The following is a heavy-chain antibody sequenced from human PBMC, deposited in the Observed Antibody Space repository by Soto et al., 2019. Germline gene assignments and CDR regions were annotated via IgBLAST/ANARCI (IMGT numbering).Heavy chain of an antibody. J-gene: IGHJ6*04. CDR3: AAASKYSYGVSWDYYYYGMDV. D-gene: IGHD5-18*01. V-gene: IGHV1-69*06. Sequence: GASVKVSCKASGGTFSSYAISWVRQAPGQGLEWMGGIIPIFGTANYAQKFQGRVTITADKSTSTAYMELSSLRSEDTAVYYCAAASKYSYGVSWDYYYYGMDVWGKGTKVTVS. CDR2: IIPIFGTA. CDR1: GGTFSSYA.